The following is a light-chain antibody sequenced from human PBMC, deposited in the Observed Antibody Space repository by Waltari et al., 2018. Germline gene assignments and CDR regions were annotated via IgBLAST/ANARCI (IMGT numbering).Light chain of an antibody. CDR1: SLRRFY. CDR3: HSRDGTGYHLHV. CDR2: GKN. Sequence: SSELTQDPAVSVALGQTVRITCRGDSLRRFYASWYQQKPGQAPLLVIYGKNKRPSGIPDRFSGSSSGDTASLTITGTQAEDEADYYCHSRDGTGYHLHVFGTATKVTVL. V-gene: IGLV3-19*01. J-gene: IGLJ1*01.